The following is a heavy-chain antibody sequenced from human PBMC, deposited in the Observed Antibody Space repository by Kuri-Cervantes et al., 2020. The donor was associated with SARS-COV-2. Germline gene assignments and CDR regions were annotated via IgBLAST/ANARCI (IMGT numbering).Heavy chain of an antibody. CDR3: AKGAQQLDLCYMDV. Sequence: GESLKISCEVSGFLFSASAIHWVRQGSGKGLEWVGRVRGKANNYATAYAASVKGRFTISRDDSKDMAYPQMNSLKTEDTAVYYCAKGAQQLDLCYMDVWGKGTTVTVSS. J-gene: IGHJ6*03. D-gene: IGHD6-13*01. CDR1: GFLFSASA. V-gene: IGHV3-73*01. CDR2: VRGKANNYAT.